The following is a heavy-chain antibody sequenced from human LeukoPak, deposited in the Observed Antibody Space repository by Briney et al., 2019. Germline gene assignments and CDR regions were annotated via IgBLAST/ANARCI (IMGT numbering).Heavy chain of an antibody. J-gene: IGHJ4*02. CDR1: GFTVSGNY. CDR3: AKANDSSGYYYPFDY. Sequence: PGGSLRLSCAASGFTVSGNYMSWVRQAPGKGLEWVSVIYSSDNTYYIDSVKGRFTISRDNSKNTLYLQMNSLRAEDTAVYYCAKANDSSGYYYPFDYWGQGTLVTVSS. CDR2: IYSSDNT. D-gene: IGHD3-22*01. V-gene: IGHV3-53*01.